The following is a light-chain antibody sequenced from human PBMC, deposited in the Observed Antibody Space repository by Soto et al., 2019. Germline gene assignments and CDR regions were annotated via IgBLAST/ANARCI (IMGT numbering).Light chain of an antibody. CDR2: AAS. CDR3: QQLNSYPLT. CDR1: QGISSY. J-gene: IGKJ4*01. Sequence: DIQLTQSPSFLSASLGDRVTITCRASQGISSYLAWYQQKPGKAPKLLIYAASTLPSGVTSRFSGSGAVTEVTLTISSMQHEDVATYYCQQLNSYPLTFGGGTKVEIK. V-gene: IGKV1-9*01.